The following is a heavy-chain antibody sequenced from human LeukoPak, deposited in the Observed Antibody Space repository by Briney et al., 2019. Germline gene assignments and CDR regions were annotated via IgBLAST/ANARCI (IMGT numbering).Heavy chain of an antibody. V-gene: IGHV4-59*01. D-gene: IGHD5-12*01. Sequence: PSETLSLTCTVSGVSSTSYYWTWIRQPPGKGLERIGHIYSSGSTNYNPSLESRLTMSVDTSTNQFSLKLSSVTAADTAVYYCARGGAHSGYEFDCWGQGTLVTVSS. J-gene: IGHJ4*02. CDR3: ARGGAHSGYEFDC. CDR1: GVSSTSYY. CDR2: IYSSGST.